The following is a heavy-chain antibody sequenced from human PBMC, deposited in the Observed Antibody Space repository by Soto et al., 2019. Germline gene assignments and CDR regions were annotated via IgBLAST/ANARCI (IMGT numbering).Heavy chain of an antibody. CDR2: IYHSGST. Sequence: QVQLQESGPGLVKPSGTLSLTCAVSGGSISSSNWWSWVRQTQGKGLESIGEIYHSGSTNYNPSLKSRVTISVYKSKNQFSLKLSSVTAADTAGYYCAPRITGYYYYYGMDVWGQETKVTVSS. CDR3: APRITGYYYYYGMDV. D-gene: IGHD2-8*02. V-gene: IGHV4-4*02. J-gene: IGHJ6*02. CDR1: GGSISSSNW.